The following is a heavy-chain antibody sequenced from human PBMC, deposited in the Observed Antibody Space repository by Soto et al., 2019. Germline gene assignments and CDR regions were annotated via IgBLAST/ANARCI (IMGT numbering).Heavy chain of an antibody. CDR2: IKQDGSEK. V-gene: IGHV3-7*03. J-gene: IGHJ4*02. Sequence: GGSLTLSCAASGFTFSSYWMSWVRQAPGKXLEWVANIKQDGSEKYYVDSVKGRFTISRDNAKNSLYLQMNSLRAEDTAVYYCARGPRRITMIVVVIIGSFDYWGQGPLVTVSS. CDR1: GFTFSSYW. D-gene: IGHD3-22*01. CDR3: ARGPRRITMIVVVIIGSFDY.